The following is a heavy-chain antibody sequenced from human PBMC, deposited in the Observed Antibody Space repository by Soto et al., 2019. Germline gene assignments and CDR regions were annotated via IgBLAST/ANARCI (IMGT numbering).Heavy chain of an antibody. J-gene: IGHJ4*02. CDR3: ATWRFDY. V-gene: IGHV6-1*01. CDR1: GDSVSSNSAA. CDR2: TYYRSKWYN. Sequence: QALSLTSAISGDSVSSNSAACNWIRHSPSRGLEWLGRTYYRSKWYNDYAVSMRSRITINPDTTKNPFSLQLNSATPEDTAVYYCATWRFDYWGQGTQVTVSS.